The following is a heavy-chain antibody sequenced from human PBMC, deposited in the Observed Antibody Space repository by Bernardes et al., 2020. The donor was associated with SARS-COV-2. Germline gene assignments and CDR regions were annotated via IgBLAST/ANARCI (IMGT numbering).Heavy chain of an antibody. J-gene: IGHJ4*02. D-gene: IGHD2-2*01. CDR2: IKQDGTAI. V-gene: IGHV3-7*01. CDR1: GFRFGSHW. CDR3: AREGDCSSTSCYQAIDY. Sequence: GGSLRLSCAASGFRFGSHWMNWVRQAPGKGLEWVANIKQDGTAINYADSVKGRFTISRDNSKNSLYLQMNSLRAEDTAVYYCAREGDCSSTSCYQAIDYWGQGTLVTVSS.